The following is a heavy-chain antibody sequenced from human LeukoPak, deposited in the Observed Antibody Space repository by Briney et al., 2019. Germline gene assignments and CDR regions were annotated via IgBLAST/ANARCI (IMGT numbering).Heavy chain of an antibody. D-gene: IGHD6-13*01. CDR3: ARAYRQQLFDY. CDR2: IYYSGST. J-gene: IGHJ4*02. CDR1: GGSISSYY. Sequence: SETLSLTCTVSGGSISSYYWSWIRQPPGKGLEWIGYIYYSGSTNYNPSLKSRVTISVDTSKNQFSLKLSSVTAADTAVYYCARAYRQQLFDYWGQGTLVTVSS. V-gene: IGHV4-59*01.